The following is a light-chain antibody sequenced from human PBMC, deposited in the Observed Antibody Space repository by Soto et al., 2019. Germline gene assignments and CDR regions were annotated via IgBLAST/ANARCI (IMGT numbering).Light chain of an antibody. Sequence: EIVMTQSPTTLSVSPGERATLSCRASQSVSTNLAWYQQKPGKVPSLLIYGASTRASGIPARFRGSGSGTEFTLTSGSLQYEDFAVYYCHQYSSSPSFGQGTRLEHK. CDR3: HQYSSSPS. CDR1: QSVSTN. V-gene: IGKV3D-15*01. J-gene: IGKJ5*01. CDR2: GAS.